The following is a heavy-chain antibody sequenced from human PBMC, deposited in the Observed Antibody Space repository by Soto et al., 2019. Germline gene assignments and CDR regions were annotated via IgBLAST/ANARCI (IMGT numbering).Heavy chain of an antibody. CDR3: ARGSGSSSS. J-gene: IGHJ5*02. Sequence: EVQLEESGGGLVQPGGSLRLSCAASGFTFSSYWMSWVRQAPGRGLEGVANINEDGSRKYYVDSVKGRFTISRDNAKNSLSLQMNSLRADYTAVYYCARGSGSSSSWGQGTLVTVSS. CDR1: GFTFSSYW. V-gene: IGHV3-7*05. D-gene: IGHD6-6*01. CDR2: INEDGSRK.